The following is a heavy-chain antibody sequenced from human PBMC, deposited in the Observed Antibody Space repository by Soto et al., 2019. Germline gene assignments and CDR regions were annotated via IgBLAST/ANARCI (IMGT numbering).Heavy chain of an antibody. V-gene: IGHV3-33*01. J-gene: IGHJ6*03. CDR1: GFTFSSYG. D-gene: IGHD2-15*01. CDR3: ARDAGDIPLYYYYYMDV. Sequence: GGSLRLSCAASGFTFSSYGMHWVRQAPGKGLEWVAVIWYDGSNKYYADSVKGRFTISRDNSKNTLCLQMNSLRAEDTAVYYCARDAGDIPLYYYYYMDVWGKGTTVTVSS. CDR2: IWYDGSNK.